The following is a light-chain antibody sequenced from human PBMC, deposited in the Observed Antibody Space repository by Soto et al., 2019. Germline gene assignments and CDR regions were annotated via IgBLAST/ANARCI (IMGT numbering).Light chain of an antibody. Sequence: DIQMTQSPSIVSASVGDRVIITCRASQSMSRWLAWYQQKPGKAPKVLIYDASTLERGVPSRFSGSGSGTEFTLTISSLQPDDFGTYYCQQYRSYWTFGQGTKVEIK. CDR2: DAS. V-gene: IGKV1-5*01. CDR1: QSMSRW. CDR3: QQYRSYWT. J-gene: IGKJ1*01.